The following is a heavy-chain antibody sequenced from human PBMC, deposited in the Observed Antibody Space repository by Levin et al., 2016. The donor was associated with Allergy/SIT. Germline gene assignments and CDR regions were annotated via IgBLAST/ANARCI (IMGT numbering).Heavy chain of an antibody. D-gene: IGHD2-15*01. CDR1: GFTFSSYG. CDR2: ISYDGSNK. Sequence: GESLKISCAASGFTFSSYGMHWVRQAPGKGLEWVAVISYDGSNKYYADSVKGRFTISRDNSKNTLYLQMNSLRAEDTAVYYCAKAVSSGGNNWFDPWGQGTLVTVSS. J-gene: IGHJ5*02. V-gene: IGHV3-30*18. CDR3: AKAVSSGGNNWFDP.